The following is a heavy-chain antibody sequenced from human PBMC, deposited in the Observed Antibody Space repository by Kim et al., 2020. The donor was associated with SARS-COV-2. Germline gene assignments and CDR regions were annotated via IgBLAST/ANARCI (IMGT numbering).Heavy chain of an antibody. Sequence: KRRVTISVDTSKHQFSLKLSSVTAADTAVYYCARADYDFWSGYYRGRFDYWGQGTLVTVSS. D-gene: IGHD3-3*01. CDR3: ARADYDFWSGYYRGRFDY. J-gene: IGHJ4*02. V-gene: IGHV4-30-2*05.